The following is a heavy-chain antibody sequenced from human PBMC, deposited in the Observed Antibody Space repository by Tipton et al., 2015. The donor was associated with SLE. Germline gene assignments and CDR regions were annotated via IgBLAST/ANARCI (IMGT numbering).Heavy chain of an antibody. Sequence: LRLSCAVYGGSFSGYYWSWIRQPPGKGLEWIGEINHSGSTNYNPSLKSRVTISVDTSKNQFSLKLTSVTAADTAAYYCARAEVGPTSNYHYYDMDVWGQGTTVTVSS. D-gene: IGHD1-26*01. CDR1: GGSFSGYY. CDR2: INHSGST. V-gene: IGHV4-34*01. J-gene: IGHJ6*02. CDR3: ARAEVGPTSNYHYYDMDV.